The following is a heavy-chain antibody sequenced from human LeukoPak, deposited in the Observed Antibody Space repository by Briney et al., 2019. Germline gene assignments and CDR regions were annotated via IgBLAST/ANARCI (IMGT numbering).Heavy chain of an antibody. J-gene: IGHJ4*02. Sequence: PSETLSLTCTVSGGSISSSSYYWGWLRQPPGKGLEWLGSIYYSGSTYYNPSLKSRVTISVDTSKNQFSLKLSSVTAADTAVYYCARHERYGDHYFDYWGQGTLVTVSS. CDR3: ARHERYGDHYFDY. CDR1: GGSISSSSYY. D-gene: IGHD4-17*01. V-gene: IGHV4-39*01. CDR2: IYYSGST.